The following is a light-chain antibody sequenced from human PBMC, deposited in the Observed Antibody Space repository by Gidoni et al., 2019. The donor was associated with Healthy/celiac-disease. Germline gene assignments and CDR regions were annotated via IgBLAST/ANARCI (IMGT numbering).Light chain of an antibody. V-gene: IGLV1-44*01. CDR3: AAWDDSPNGWV. J-gene: IGLJ3*02. CDR1: SSNIGSNT. Sequence: QSVLTQPPSASGTPGPRVTISCSGSSSNIGSNTVNWYQQLPGTAPKLLIYSNNRRPSGVPDRFSGSKSGTSASLAISGLQSEDEADYYCAAWDDSPNGWVFGGGTKLTVL. CDR2: SNN.